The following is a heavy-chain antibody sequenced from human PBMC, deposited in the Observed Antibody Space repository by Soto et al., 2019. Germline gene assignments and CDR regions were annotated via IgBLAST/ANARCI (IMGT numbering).Heavy chain of an antibody. CDR2: IYYSGST. Sequence: SETLSLTCTVSGGSISSYYWSWIRQPPGKGLEWIGYIYYSGSTNYNPSLKSRVTISVDTSKNQFSLKLSSVTAADTAVYYCAREPSAYGFDYWGQGTLVTVSS. V-gene: IGHV4-59*01. CDR3: AREPSAYGFDY. D-gene: IGHD4-17*01. J-gene: IGHJ4*02. CDR1: GGSISSYY.